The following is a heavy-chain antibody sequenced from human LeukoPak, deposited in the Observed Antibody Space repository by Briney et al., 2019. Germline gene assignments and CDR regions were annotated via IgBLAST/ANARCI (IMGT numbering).Heavy chain of an antibody. D-gene: IGHD2-8*01. CDR3: ATESRMGAIDI. J-gene: IGHJ3*02. V-gene: IGHV3-9*01. CDR1: GLPFDDFA. CDR2: ISWNCGSI. Sequence: GSSLSLFCAVSGLPFDDFAMHWTRRASGKGLEWVSGISWNCGSIGYADSVKGRFTNSRDNAKNSLYLQMNSLRAEDTALYYCATESRMGAIDIWGQGKMVTVSS.